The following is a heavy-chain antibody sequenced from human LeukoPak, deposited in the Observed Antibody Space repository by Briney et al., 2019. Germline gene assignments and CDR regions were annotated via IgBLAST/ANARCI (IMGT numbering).Heavy chain of an antibody. CDR1: EFTFSTYG. CDR2: IRNDGSNK. V-gene: IGHV3-30*02. CDR3: AKAALGRGFCSTTSCFLDS. Sequence: GGSLRLSCAAAEFTFSTYGMHWVRQAPGKGLGWGAFIRNDGSNKYNGDSVKGRFTISRDNSKNTLYLQMNSLRVEDTAVYYCAKAALGRGFCSTTSCFLDSWGQGTLVTVSS. J-gene: IGHJ4*02. D-gene: IGHD2-2*01.